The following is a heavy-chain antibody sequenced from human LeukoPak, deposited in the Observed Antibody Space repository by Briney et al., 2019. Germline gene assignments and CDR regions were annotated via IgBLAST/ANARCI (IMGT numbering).Heavy chain of an antibody. Sequence: ASVKVSCKXSGGTFSSYAISWVRQAPGQGLEWMGGIIPIFGTANYPQKFQGRVTITADESTSTAYMELSSLRSEDTAVYYCASSLGYCSSTSCLDYGYWGQGTLVTVSP. CDR1: GGTFSSYA. V-gene: IGHV1-69*13. D-gene: IGHD2-2*01. J-gene: IGHJ4*02. CDR3: ASSLGYCSSTSCLDYGY. CDR2: IIPIFGTA.